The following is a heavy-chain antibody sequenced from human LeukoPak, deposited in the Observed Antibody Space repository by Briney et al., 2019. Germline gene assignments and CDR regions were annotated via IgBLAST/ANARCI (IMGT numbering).Heavy chain of an antibody. CDR1: GFTFSTYS. V-gene: IGHV3-48*04. CDR2: ISSSSEAT. CDR3: ARVARGNYYHFDS. J-gene: IGHJ4*02. Sequence: GGSLRLSCAASGFTFSTYSLTWVRQAPGKGLEWVSYISSSSEATSYADSVKGRFTSSRDYAKNSLYLQMTSLRAEVTAVYYCARVARGNYYHFDSWGQGTLVTVSS. D-gene: IGHD1-26*01.